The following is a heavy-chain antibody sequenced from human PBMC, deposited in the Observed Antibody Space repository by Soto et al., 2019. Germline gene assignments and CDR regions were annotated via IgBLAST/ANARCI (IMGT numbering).Heavy chain of an antibody. CDR2: INAANGDT. CDR1: GYTFIGYY. V-gene: IGHV1-3*01. CDR3: VRRHVSATGIDWFDP. Sequence: GASLKVSCKASGYTFIGYYIHWVRRAPGQRLEWMGWINAANGDTKYSPKFQGRVTITRDTSASTAYMELSSLRSEDTAVYYCVRRHVSATGIDWFDPWGQGTLVTVSS. J-gene: IGHJ5*02. D-gene: IGHD6-13*01.